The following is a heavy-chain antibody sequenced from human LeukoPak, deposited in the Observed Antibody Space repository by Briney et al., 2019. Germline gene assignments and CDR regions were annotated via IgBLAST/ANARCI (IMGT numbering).Heavy chain of an antibody. D-gene: IGHD6-19*01. CDR1: GGSISSYY. CDR3: AGIAVAGNYYYYYMDV. CDR2: IYYSGST. J-gene: IGHJ6*03. V-gene: IGHV4-59*01. Sequence: PSETLSLTCTVSGGSISSYYWSWIRQPPGKGLEWIGYIYYSGSTNYNPSLKSRVTISVDTSKNQFSLKLSSVTAADTAVYYCAGIAVAGNYYYYYMDVWGKGTTVTVSS.